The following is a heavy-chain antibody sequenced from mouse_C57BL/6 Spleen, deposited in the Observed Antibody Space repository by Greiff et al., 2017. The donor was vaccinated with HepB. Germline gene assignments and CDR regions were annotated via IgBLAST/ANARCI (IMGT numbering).Heavy chain of an antibody. V-gene: IGHV1-81*01. CDR1: GYTFTSYG. CDR2: IYPRSGNT. Sequence: VQLQESGAELARPGASVKLSCKASGYTFTSYGISWVKQRTGQGLEWIGEIYPRSGNTYYNEKFKGKATLTADKSSSTAYMELRSLTSEDSAVYFCARKGPYYGSSYNYAMDYWGQGTSVTVSS. D-gene: IGHD1-1*01. CDR3: ARKGPYYGSSYNYAMDY. J-gene: IGHJ4*01.